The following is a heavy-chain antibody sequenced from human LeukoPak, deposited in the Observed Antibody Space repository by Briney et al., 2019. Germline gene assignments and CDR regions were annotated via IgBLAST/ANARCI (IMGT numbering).Heavy chain of an antibody. Sequence: GGSLRLSCAASGFTFSSYAMSWVRQAPGKGLEWISAISGSGGNTYYADSVKGRFTISRDNSKDTLFLQMSGLGAEDTAVYYCAKQTDTTGSRGGAFDIWGQGTMVTVSS. J-gene: IGHJ3*02. CDR2: ISGSGGNT. CDR1: GFTFSSYA. D-gene: IGHD3-22*01. CDR3: AKQTDTTGSRGGAFDI. V-gene: IGHV3-23*01.